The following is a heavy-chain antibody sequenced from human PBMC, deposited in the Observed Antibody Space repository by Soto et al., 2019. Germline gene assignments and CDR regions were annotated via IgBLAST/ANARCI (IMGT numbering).Heavy chain of an antibody. D-gene: IGHD3-3*01. CDR2: IYTSGST. CDR3: ARDGYYDFWSGYSNGYYYYGMDV. V-gene: IGHV4-4*07. CDR1: VGSISSYY. Sequence: PSETLSLTCTVSVGSISSYYWSWIRQPAGKGLEWIGRIYTSGSTNYNPSLKSRVTMSVDTSKNQFSLKLSSVTAADTAVYYCARDGYYDFWSGYSNGYYYYGMDVWGQGTTVTVSS. J-gene: IGHJ6*02.